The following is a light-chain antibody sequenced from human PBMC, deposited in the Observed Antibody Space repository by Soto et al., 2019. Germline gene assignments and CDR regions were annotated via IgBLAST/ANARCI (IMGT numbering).Light chain of an antibody. J-gene: IGKJ2*01. V-gene: IGKV3-20*01. CDR3: QHHEGSPRT. CDR2: GVF. Sequence: ETVLTQSPGTVSLSPGERATLSCRTSQSVNSNFLAWYQQKPGQAPRLLIYGVFNRATGIPDRFSGSGSGTDFTLTTSGLEPEESAVYYCQHHEGSPRTFGQGTKLEIK. CDR1: QSVNSNF.